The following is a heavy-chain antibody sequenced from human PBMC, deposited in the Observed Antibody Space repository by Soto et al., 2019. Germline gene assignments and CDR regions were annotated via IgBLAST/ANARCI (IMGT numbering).Heavy chain of an antibody. CDR3: ARTEDSDSSGYPDWFDP. J-gene: IGHJ5*02. Sequence: SETLSLTCAVSGGYISSGGSSWTWIRQPPGKGLEWIGYIYHSGSTYYNPSLKSRVTISVDRSKNQFSLKLTSVTAADTAIYYCARTEDSDSSGYPDWFDPWGQGTLVTVSS. D-gene: IGHD3-22*01. CDR2: IYHSGST. CDR1: GGYISSGGSS. V-gene: IGHV4-30-2*02.